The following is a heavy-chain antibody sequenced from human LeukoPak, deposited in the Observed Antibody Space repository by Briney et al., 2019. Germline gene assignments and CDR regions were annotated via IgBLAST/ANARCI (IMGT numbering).Heavy chain of an antibody. CDR3: ARHSSWFDP. Sequence: PSETLSLTCIVSGGSISSGTFYWGWIRQPPGKGLEWIGSIYSSGNPYNNPSLKSRVTISIDTSKNHFSLQLTSVTVADTAVYYCARHSSWFDPWGQGTLVIVSS. CDR1: GGSISSGTFY. CDR2: IYSSGNP. J-gene: IGHJ5*02. V-gene: IGHV4-39*01.